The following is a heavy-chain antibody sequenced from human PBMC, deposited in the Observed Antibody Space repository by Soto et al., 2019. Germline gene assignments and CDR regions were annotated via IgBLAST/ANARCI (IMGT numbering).Heavy chain of an antibody. D-gene: IGHD3-3*01. CDR2: IYYSGST. J-gene: IGHJ2*01. CDR3: ARGYYDFWSGYGPDWYFDL. V-gene: IGHV4-39*01. CDR1: GGSISSSSYY. Sequence: PSETLSLTCTVSGGSISSSSYYWGWIRQPPGKGLEWIGSIYYSGSTYYNPSLKSRVTISVDTSKNQFSLKLSSVTAADTAVYYCARGYYDFWSGYGPDWYFDLWGRGTLVTVS.